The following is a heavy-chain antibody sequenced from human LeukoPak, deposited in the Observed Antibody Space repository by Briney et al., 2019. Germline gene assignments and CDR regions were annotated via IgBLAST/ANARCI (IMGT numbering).Heavy chain of an antibody. D-gene: IGHD3-10*01. V-gene: IGHV1-69*05. CDR2: IIPIFGTA. J-gene: IGHJ4*02. CDR3: ARVRGSGINFDY. CDR1: GGTFSSYA. Sequence: SVKVSCKASGGTFSSYAISWVRQAPGQGLEWMGRIIPIFGTANYAQKFQGRVTITTHESTSTAYMELSSLRSEDTAVYYCARVRGSGINFDYWGQGTLVTVSS.